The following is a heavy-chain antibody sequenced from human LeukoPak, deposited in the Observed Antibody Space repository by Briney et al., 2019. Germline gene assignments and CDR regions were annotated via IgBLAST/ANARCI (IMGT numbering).Heavy chain of an antibody. CDR3: AKSALSSSWFPFDY. CDR1: GSTSSSYG. Sequence: GRSLRLSCAASGSTSSSYGMHWVRQAPGKGLEWVAVISYDGGNEYYADSVKGRFTISRDNSKNTLYLQMNSLRAEDTAVYYCAKSALSSSWFPFDYWGQGTLVTVSS. CDR2: ISYDGGNE. V-gene: IGHV3-30*18. J-gene: IGHJ4*02. D-gene: IGHD6-13*01.